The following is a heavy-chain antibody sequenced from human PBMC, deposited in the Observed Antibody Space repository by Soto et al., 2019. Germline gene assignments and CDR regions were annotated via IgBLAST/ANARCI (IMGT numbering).Heavy chain of an antibody. V-gene: IGHV4-39*01. D-gene: IGHD2-21*01. Sequence: SETLSLTCTVSGGSISSSSYYWGWIRQPPGKGLEWIGSIYYSGSTYYNPSLKSRVTISVDTSKNQFSLKLSSVTAADTAVYYCARIPYYYYGMDVWGQGTTVTVSS. J-gene: IGHJ6*02. CDR2: IYYSGST. CDR1: GGSISSSSYY. CDR3: ARIPYYYYGMDV.